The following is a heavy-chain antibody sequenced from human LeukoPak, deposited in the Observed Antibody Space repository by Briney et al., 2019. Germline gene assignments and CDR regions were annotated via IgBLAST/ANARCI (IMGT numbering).Heavy chain of an antibody. CDR1: GFTFSSYG. V-gene: IGHV3-23*01. J-gene: IGHJ4*02. CDR3: AKDRGWLPFDY. Sequence: PGGSLRLSCVASGFTFSSYGMSWVRQAPGKGLEWVSGISGSGGSTYYADSVKGRLTISRDNSKKTLYLQMNSLRAEDTAVYYCAKDRGWLPFDYWGQGTLVTVSS. CDR2: ISGSGGST. D-gene: IGHD5-24*01.